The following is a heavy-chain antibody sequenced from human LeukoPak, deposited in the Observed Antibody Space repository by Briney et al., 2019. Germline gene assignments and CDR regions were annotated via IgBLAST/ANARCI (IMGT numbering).Heavy chain of an antibody. CDR2: IYTSGST. CDR3: ARRYYDFWSGYYYDAFDI. J-gene: IGHJ3*02. CDR1: GGSISSGSYY. Sequence: SETLSLTCTVSGGSISSGSYYWSWIRQPAGKGLEWIGRIYTSGSTNYNPSLKSRVTISVDTSKNQFSLKLSSVTVADTAVYYCARRYYDFWSGYYYDAFDIWGQGTMVTVSS. V-gene: IGHV4-61*02. D-gene: IGHD3-3*01.